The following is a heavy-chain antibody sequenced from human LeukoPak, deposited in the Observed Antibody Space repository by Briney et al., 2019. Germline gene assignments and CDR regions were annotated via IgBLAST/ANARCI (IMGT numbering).Heavy chain of an antibody. J-gene: IGHJ5*02. CDR3: APLLWSVTP. CDR1: GYTFTGYY. V-gene: IGHV1-24*01. D-gene: IGHD3-10*01. CDR2: FDPEDGET. Sequence: ASVKVSCKASGYTFTGYYMHWVRQAPGKGLEWMGGFDPEDGETIYAQKFQGRVTMTEDTSTDTAYMELSSLRSEDTAVYYCAPLLWSVTPWGQGTLVTVSS.